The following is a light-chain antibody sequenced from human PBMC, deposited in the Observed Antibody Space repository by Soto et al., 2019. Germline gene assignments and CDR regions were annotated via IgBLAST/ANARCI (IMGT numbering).Light chain of an antibody. CDR1: QSVSSNY. CDR3: QQYGRSPFT. CDR2: GAS. Sequence: EIVMTQSPGTLSLSPGETATLSCRASQSVSSNYVAWFHQKPGQAPRLLIYGASSRATGVPDRFSASGSGTVFTLTISRLEPEDFAVYYCQQYGRSPFTFGPGTKVDIK. V-gene: IGKV3-20*01. J-gene: IGKJ3*01.